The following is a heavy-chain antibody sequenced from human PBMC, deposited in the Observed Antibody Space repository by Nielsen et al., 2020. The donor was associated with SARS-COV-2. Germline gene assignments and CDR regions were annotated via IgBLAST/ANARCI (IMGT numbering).Heavy chain of an antibody. CDR2: ISGSGYST. Sequence: GESLKISCAASGFTFSSYAMSWVRQAPGKGLEWVSAISGSGYSTYYADSVKGRFTISRDNSKNTLYLQMNSLRAEDTAVYYCARDNDFWSGYYLDYWGQGTLVTVSS. CDR1: GFTFSSYA. CDR3: ARDNDFWSGYYLDY. V-gene: IGHV3-23*01. D-gene: IGHD3-3*01. J-gene: IGHJ4*02.